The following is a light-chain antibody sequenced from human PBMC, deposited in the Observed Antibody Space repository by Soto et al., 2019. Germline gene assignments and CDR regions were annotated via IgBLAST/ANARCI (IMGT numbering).Light chain of an antibody. J-gene: IGLJ2*01. CDR3: QTWGSGIVV. CDR1: SGHSNYA. Sequence: QPVLTQSPSASASLGASVKLTCTLSSGHSNYAIAWHQQQSEKGPRYLMKLNSDGSHSKGDGIPDRFSGSSSGAERDLTISSLMSEEGADYCCQTWGSGIVVFGGGTKLTVL. CDR2: LNSDGSH. V-gene: IGLV4-69*01.